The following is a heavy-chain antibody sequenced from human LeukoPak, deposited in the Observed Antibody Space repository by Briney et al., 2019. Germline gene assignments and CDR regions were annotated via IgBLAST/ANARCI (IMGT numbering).Heavy chain of an antibody. CDR2: ISRSGGGT. D-gene: IGHD6-19*01. CDR1: AFTFSTYS. J-gene: IGHJ4*02. Sequence: GGSLRLSCSAAAFTFSTYSMQWVRQAPGKGLEYVSAISRSGGGTYYSDSVKGRFTISRDNSKNTLYLQMSSLRTEDTAVYYSVKGSGSGWYGYWGQGTLVTVSS. CDR3: VKGSGSGWYGY. V-gene: IGHV3-64D*06.